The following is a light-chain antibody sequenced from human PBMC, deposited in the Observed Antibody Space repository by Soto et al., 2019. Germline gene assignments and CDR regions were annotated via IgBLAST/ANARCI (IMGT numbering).Light chain of an antibody. CDR1: QSVLYSSNNKNY. V-gene: IGKV4-1*01. J-gene: IGKJ2*01. Sequence: DIVMTQSPDSLAVSLGERATINCKSSQSVLYSSNNKNYLAWYQQKPGQPPKLLIYWASTRESGVPDRFSGSGSGTDLTLTISSLQAEDVAVYYCQQYYSTPGTFGQGTKLEIK. CDR3: QQYYSTPGT. CDR2: WAS.